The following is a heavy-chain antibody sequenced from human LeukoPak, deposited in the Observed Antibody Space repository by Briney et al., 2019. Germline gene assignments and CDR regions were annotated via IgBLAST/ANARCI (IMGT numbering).Heavy chain of an antibody. Sequence: GGSLRLSCAASGFTFSSYAMHWVRQAPGKGLEWVAVISYDGSNKYYADSVKGRFTISRDNSKNTLYLQMNSLRAEDTAVYYCARDFSEGATEFDYWGQGTLVTVSS. D-gene: IGHD1-26*01. J-gene: IGHJ4*02. CDR2: ISYDGSNK. V-gene: IGHV3-30-3*01. CDR1: GFTFSSYA. CDR3: ARDFSEGATEFDY.